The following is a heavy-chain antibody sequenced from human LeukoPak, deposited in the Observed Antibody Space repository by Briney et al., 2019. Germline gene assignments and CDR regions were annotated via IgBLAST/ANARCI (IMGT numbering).Heavy chain of an antibody. J-gene: IGHJ6*02. CDR2: IIPILGIA. Sequence: GASVKVSCKASGGTFSSYAISWVRQAPGQGLEWMGRIIPILGIANYAQKFQGRVTITADKSTSTAYMELSSLRSEDTAVYYCARGVYYYYGMDVWGQGTTVTVSS. CDR1: GGTFSSYA. D-gene: IGHD3-10*01. V-gene: IGHV1-69*04. CDR3: ARGVYYYYGMDV.